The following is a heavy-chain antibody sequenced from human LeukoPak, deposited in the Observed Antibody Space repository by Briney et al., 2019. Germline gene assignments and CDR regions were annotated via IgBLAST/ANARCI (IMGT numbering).Heavy chain of an antibody. V-gene: IGHV3-66*01. CDR2: IYSGGST. D-gene: IGHD2-21*02. J-gene: IGHJ3*02. CDR1: GFTASSNY. Sequence: GGSLRLSCAASGFTASSNYMSWVRQAPGKRLEWVSVIYSGGSTYYADSVKGRFTISRDNSKNTLYLQMNSLRAEDTAVYYCARDPLYCGGDCYDDAFDIWGQGTMVTVSS. CDR3: ARDPLYCGGDCYDDAFDI.